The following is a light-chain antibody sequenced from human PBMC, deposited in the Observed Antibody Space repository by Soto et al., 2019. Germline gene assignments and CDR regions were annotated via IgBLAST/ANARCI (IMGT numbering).Light chain of an antibody. CDR2: DAS. V-gene: IGKV3-11*01. CDR3: HQRQYWPPIT. J-gene: IGKJ5*01. CDR1: LSVSVY. Sequence: VLTQSPGTLSLSPGESSTLSCRTSLSVSVYLDWYQQKPGQAPRLLISDASNRATGIPARFSGSGSGTDFTLTISSLEPEDFAVYYCHQRQYWPPITFGQGTRLEI.